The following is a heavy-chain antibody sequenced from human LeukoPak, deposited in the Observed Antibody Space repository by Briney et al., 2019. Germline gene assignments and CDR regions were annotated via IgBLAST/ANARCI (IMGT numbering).Heavy chain of an antibody. D-gene: IGHD6-13*01. CDR2: IYYSGST. CDR3: ARDGTRVAAAGLEWDVNWFDP. Sequence: GSLRLSCAASGFTFSDYEMNWVRQPPGKGLEWIGSIYYSGSTYYNPSLKSRVTISVDTSKNQFSLKLSSVTAADTAVYYCARDGTRVAAAGLEWDVNWFDPWGQGTLVTVSS. CDR1: GFTFSDYE. J-gene: IGHJ5*02. V-gene: IGHV4-38-2*02.